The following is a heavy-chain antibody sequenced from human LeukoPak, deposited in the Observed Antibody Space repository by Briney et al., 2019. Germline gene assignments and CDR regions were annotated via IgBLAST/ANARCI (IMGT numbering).Heavy chain of an antibody. CDR1: GGSFSGYH. CDR2: INHGGSP. CDR3: ARPLTGTSFDC. J-gene: IGHJ4*02. Sequence: SETLSFTCGVYGGSFSGYHWTWIRQTPGKGLEWIGEINHGGSPNYNPSLKSRVTISEDSSKNQFSLKMSTVTAADTAVYYCARPLTGTSFDCWGQGTLVTVSS. D-gene: IGHD7-27*01. V-gene: IGHV4-34*01.